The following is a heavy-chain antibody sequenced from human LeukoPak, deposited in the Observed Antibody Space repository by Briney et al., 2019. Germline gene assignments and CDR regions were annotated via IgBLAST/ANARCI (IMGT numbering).Heavy chain of an antibody. CDR1: GGSIMSYY. D-gene: IGHD5-12*01. J-gene: IGHJ4*02. Sequence: SETLSLTCTVSGGSIMSYYWSWIRQPPGKGLEWIGYIYYSGSTNYNPSLKSRVTISVDTSKNQFSLKLNSVTAADTAVYYCARRGGYDTFDYWGQGTLVTVSS. CDR3: ARRGGYDTFDY. CDR2: IYYSGST. V-gene: IGHV4-59*12.